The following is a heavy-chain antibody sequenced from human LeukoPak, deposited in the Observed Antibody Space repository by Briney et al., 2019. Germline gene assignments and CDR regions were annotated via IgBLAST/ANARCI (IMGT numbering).Heavy chain of an antibody. V-gene: IGHV4-39*02. J-gene: IGHJ4*02. CDR3: ARLFLRFGEFSFDY. CDR2: IYYRGST. CDR1: GGSISNSSFY. D-gene: IGHD3-10*01. Sequence: SETLSLTCTVSGGSISNSSFYWGWIRQPPGKGLEWIGNIYYRGSTYYNSSLKSRVSISVETSKNYFSLKVSSVTAADTAVYYCARLFLRFGEFSFDYWGQGTLVTVSS.